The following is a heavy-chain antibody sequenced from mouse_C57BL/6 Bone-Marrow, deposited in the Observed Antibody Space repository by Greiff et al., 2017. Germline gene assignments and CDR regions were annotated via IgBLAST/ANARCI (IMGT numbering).Heavy chain of an antibody. CDR2: ISDGGSYT. V-gene: IGHV5-4*03. D-gene: IGHD1-1*01. CDR3: ARGLYYYGSSYFAY. J-gene: IGHJ3*01. CDR1: GFTFSSYA. Sequence: EVMLVESGGGLVKPGGSLKLSCAASGFTFSSYAMSWVRQTPEKRLEWVATISDGGSYTYYPDNVKGRFTISRDNAKNNLYLQMSHLKSEDTAMXYCARGLYYYGSSYFAYWGQGTLVTVSA.